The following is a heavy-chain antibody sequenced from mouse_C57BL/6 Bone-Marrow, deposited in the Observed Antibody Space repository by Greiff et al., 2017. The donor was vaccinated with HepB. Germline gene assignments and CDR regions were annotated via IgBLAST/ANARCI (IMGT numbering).Heavy chain of an antibody. J-gene: IGHJ3*01. D-gene: IGHD1-1*01. Sequence: VQLQQSGPELVKPGASVKISCKASGYAFSSSWMNWVKQRPGKGLEWIGRIYPGDGDTNYNGKFKGKATLTADKSSSTAYMQLSSLTSEDSAVYFCAPLGPNYDGSSQPLADWGQGTLVTVSA. V-gene: IGHV1-82*01. CDR2: IYPGDGDT. CDR3: APLGPNYDGSSQPLAD. CDR1: GYAFSSSW.